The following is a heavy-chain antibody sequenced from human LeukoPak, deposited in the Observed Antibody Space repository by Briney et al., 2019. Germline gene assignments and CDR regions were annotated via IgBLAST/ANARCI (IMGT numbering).Heavy chain of an antibody. CDR3: ARGSGYSYGPGHAFDI. Sequence: KPSETLSLTCAVYGGPFRGYYGRWIRQPPGKGLEWIGEINHSGSTNYNPSLKSRVTISVDTSKNQFSLKLSSVTAADTAVYYCARGSGYSYGPGHAFDIWGQGTMVTVSS. D-gene: IGHD5-18*01. J-gene: IGHJ3*02. V-gene: IGHV4-34*01. CDR2: INHSGST. CDR1: GGPFRGYY.